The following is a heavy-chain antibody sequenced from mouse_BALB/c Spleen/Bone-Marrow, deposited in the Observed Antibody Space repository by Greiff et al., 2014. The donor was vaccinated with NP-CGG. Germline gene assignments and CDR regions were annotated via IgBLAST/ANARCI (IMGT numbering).Heavy chain of an antibody. CDR2: ISSGGSYT. CDR3: ARQYGNFGVMDY. CDR1: GFTFSKYG. D-gene: IGHD2-1*01. V-gene: IGHV5-6*01. Sequence: EVQRVESGGDLVKPGGSLKLSCAASGFTFSKYGMSWVRQTPDKRLEWVANISSGGSYTYYPDSVKGRFTISRDNAKNTLYLQMSSLKSEDTAMYYRARQYGNFGVMDYWGQGTSVTVSS. J-gene: IGHJ4*01.